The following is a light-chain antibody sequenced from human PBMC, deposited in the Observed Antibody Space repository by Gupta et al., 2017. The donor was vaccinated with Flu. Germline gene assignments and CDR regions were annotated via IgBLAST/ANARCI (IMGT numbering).Light chain of an antibody. CDR2: AAS. Sequence: DIQMTQSPSSLSASVGDRVTITCRASQSISSYLNWYQQKPGKAPKLLIYAASSLQSGVPSRFSGSGYGTDFTLTISSLQPEDFATYYCQQSYCTPQATFGGGTKVEIK. V-gene: IGKV1-39*01. CDR1: QSISSY. CDR3: QQSYCTPQAT. J-gene: IGKJ4*01.